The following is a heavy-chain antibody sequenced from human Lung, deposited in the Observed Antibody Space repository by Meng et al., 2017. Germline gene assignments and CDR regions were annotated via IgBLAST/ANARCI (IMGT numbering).Heavy chain of an antibody. Sequence: EVQRVESGGGLVPPGGPLRLSCAASGFTFSTHWMHWVRQAPGKGLEWVSRITGDGSSTICADSVQGRFTMSRDNAKNTLSLQMNSLRAEDTAVYYCARGGVTTDDWGQGTLVTVSS. CDR1: GFTFSTHW. D-gene: IGHD4-17*01. V-gene: IGHV3-74*01. CDR2: ITGDGSST. CDR3: ARGGVTTDD. J-gene: IGHJ4*02.